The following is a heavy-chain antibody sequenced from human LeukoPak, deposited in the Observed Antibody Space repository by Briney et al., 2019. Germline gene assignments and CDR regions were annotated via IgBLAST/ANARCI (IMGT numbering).Heavy chain of an antibody. V-gene: IGHV1-8*01. CDR3: ASSPGGTLHPADMDV. CDR1: GYTFTSYD. CDR2: MNPNSGNT. J-gene: IGHJ6*03. D-gene: IGHD2-15*01. Sequence: ASVKVSCKASGYTFTSYDINWVRQATGQGLEWMGWMNPNSGNTGYAQKFQGRVTMTRNTSISTAYMEPSSLRSEDTAVYYCASSPGGTLHPADMDVWGKGTTVTVSS.